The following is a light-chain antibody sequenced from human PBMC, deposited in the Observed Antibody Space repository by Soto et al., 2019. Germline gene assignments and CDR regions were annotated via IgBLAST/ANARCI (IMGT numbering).Light chain of an antibody. CDR1: RGLLHSTGKNY. J-gene: IGKJ1*01. CDR3: MQALQSPRT. Sequence: DILMTQSPISLPVTPGEPASISCWSSRGLLHSTGKNYLDWFLQKPGQSPKLLIYLGSNRASGVPDRFCGSGSGTNFTLRISRVEAEDVGVYYCMQALQSPRTFGRGTKVEIK. V-gene: IGKV2-28*01. CDR2: LGS.